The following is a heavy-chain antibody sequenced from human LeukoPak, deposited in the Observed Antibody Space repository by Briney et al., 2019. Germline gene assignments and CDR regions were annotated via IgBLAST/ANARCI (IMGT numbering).Heavy chain of an antibody. V-gene: IGHV3-15*01. CDR2: IKSKTDGGTT. J-gene: IGHJ4*02. CDR1: GFTFSNAW. D-gene: IGHD6-13*01. Sequence: GGSLRLSCAVSGFTFSNAWMSWVRQAPGKGLEWVGRIKSKTDGGTTDYAAPVKGRFTISRDDSKNTLYLQMNSLKTEDTAVYYCTTDPYGLPGIAASYWGQGTLVTVSS. CDR3: TTDPYGLPGIAASY.